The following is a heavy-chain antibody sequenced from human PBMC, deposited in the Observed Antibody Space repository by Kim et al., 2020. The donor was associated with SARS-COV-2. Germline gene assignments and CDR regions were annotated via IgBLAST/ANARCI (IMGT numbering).Heavy chain of an antibody. D-gene: IGHD3-22*01. J-gene: IGHJ6*02. Sequence: GGSLRLSCAASGFTVSSNYMSWVRQAPGKGLEWVSVIYSGGSTYYADSVKGRFTISRDNSKNTLYLQMNSLRAEDTAVYYCATRITMIGYYGMDVWGQGTAVTVSS. CDR1: GFTVSSNY. CDR2: IYSGGST. CDR3: ATRITMIGYYGMDV. V-gene: IGHV3-66*01.